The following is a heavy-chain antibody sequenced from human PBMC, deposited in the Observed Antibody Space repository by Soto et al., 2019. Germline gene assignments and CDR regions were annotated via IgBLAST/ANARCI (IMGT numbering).Heavy chain of an antibody. Sequence: EVQLLESGGGLVQPGGSLRLSCAASGFTFNNYAMPWVRQAPGKGLEWVAAISGGGDTTSYADSVKGRFTVSRDGSKNTLYMQMSSLRAADKALYYCAKGRGGSGSLNPRVDFWGQGTLVTVSS. V-gene: IGHV3-23*01. CDR3: AKGRGGSGSLNPRVDF. CDR1: GFTFNNYA. CDR2: ISGGGDTT. J-gene: IGHJ4*02. D-gene: IGHD3-10*01.